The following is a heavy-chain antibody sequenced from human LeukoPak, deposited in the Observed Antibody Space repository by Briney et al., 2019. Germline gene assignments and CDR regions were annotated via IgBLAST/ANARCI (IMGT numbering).Heavy chain of an antibody. J-gene: IGHJ4*02. CDR1: GFTFSSYG. CDR3: ATHYYDSSGYYYSYYFDY. CDR2: IRYDGSNK. V-gene: IGHV3-30*02. D-gene: IGHD3-22*01. Sequence: PGGSLRLSCAASGFTFSSYGMHWVRQAPGKGLEWVAFIRYDGSNKYYADSVKGRFTISRDNSKNTLYLQMNSLRAEDTAVYYCATHYYDSSGYYYSYYFDYWGQGTLVTVSS.